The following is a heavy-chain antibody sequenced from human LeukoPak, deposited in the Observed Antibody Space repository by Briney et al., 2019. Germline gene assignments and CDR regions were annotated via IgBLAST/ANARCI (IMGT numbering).Heavy chain of an antibody. J-gene: IGHJ4*02. CDR2: IDHSGST. Sequence: SETLSLTCTVYGGSFSAYHWSWIRQPPGKGLEWIGEIDHSGSTNYNPSLKSRLTISVDTSKNQFSLKLSSVTAADTAVYYCARTRYYYNSRSYGAPYYFDYWGQGTLVTVSS. CDR1: GGSFSAYH. V-gene: IGHV4-34*01. CDR3: ARTRYYYNSRSYGAPYYFDY. D-gene: IGHD3-10*01.